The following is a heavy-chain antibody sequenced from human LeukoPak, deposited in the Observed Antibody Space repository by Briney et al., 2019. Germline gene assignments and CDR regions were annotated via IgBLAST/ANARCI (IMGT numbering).Heavy chain of an antibody. J-gene: IGHJ4*02. D-gene: IGHD4-17*01. Sequence: TLSLTCAVSGGSISSGGYSWSWIRQPPGKGLEWIGYIYYSGSTYHNPSLKSRVTISVDTSKNQFSLKLSSVTAADTAVYYCARTTVTTKGPRYYFDYWGQGTLVTVSS. CDR2: IYYSGST. CDR1: GGSISSGGYS. V-gene: IGHV4-30-4*07. CDR3: ARTTVTTKGPRYYFDY.